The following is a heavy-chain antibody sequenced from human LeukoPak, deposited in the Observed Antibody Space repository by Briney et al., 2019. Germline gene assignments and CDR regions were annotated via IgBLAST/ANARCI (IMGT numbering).Heavy chain of an antibody. CDR2: IYTSGGT. D-gene: IGHD1-26*01. Sequence: PSQTLSLTCTVSGGSISSGSYYWSWIRQPAGKGLEWIGRIYTSGGTNYNPSLKSRVTISVDTSKNQFSLKLSSVTAADTAVYYCARDRPDYSGSYYFDYWGQGTLVTVSS. V-gene: IGHV4-61*02. J-gene: IGHJ4*02. CDR1: GGSISSGSYY. CDR3: ARDRPDYSGSYYFDY.